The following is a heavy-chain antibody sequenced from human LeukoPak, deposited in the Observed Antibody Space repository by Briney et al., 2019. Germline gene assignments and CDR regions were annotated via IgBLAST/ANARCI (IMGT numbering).Heavy chain of an antibody. CDR3: ARSGYSSGWSYYYYYGMDV. J-gene: IGHJ6*02. V-gene: IGHV1-8*01. CDR1: GYTFTSYD. CDR2: MNPNSGNT. Sequence: ASVKVSCKAPGYTFTSYDINWVRQATGQGLEWMGWMNPNSGNTGYAQKFQGRVTMTRNTSISTAYMELSSLRSEDTAVYYCARSGYSSGWSYYYYYGMDVWGQGTTVTVSS. D-gene: IGHD6-19*01.